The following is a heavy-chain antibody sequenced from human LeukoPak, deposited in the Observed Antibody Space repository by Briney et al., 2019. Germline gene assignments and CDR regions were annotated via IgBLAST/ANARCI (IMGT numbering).Heavy chain of an antibody. Sequence: GASVKVSCKASGYTFTSYDINWVRQATGQGLEWMGWMNPNSGNTGYAQKFQGRVTITRNTSISTAYMELSSLRSEDTAVYYCARAPDTAMVPTGPYWGQGSLVTVSS. CDR1: GYTFTSYD. CDR2: MNPNSGNT. J-gene: IGHJ4*02. D-gene: IGHD5-18*01. V-gene: IGHV1-8*03. CDR3: ARAPDTAMVPTGPY.